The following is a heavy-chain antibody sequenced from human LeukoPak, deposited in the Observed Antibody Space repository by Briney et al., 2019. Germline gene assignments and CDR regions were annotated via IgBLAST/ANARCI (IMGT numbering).Heavy chain of an antibody. CDR2: ISYDGSNK. D-gene: IGHD6-13*01. J-gene: IGHJ4*02. V-gene: IGHV3-30-3*01. CDR1: GFTFSSYA. CDR3: ARVPVWYSSSWYGDY. Sequence: GGSLRLSCTASGFTFSSYAMHWVRQAPGKGLEWVAIISYDGSNKYYADSVKGRFTISRDNSKNTLYLQMNSPRAEDTAVYYCARVPVWYSSSWYGDYWGQGTLVTVSS.